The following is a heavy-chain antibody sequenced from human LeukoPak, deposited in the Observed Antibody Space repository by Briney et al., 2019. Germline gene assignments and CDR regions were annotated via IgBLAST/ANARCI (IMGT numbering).Heavy chain of an antibody. D-gene: IGHD3-9*01. CDR3: ARDHYVILTGSVAAFDI. CDR2: ISSSGSTM. CDR1: GFTFSSYA. J-gene: IGHJ3*02. V-gene: IGHV3-48*03. Sequence: PGRSLRLSCAASGFTFSSYAMSWVRQAPGKGLEWVSYISSSGSTMHHADSVKGRSTISRDNGKNSLYLQMNSLRAEDTAVYYCARDHYVILTGSVAAFDIWGQGTMVTVSS.